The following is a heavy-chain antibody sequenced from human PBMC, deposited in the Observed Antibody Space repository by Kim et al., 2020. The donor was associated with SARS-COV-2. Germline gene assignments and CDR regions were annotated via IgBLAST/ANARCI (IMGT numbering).Heavy chain of an antibody. J-gene: IGHJ4*02. Sequence: KFQGRVTMTRNTSISTDYMELRSLRSEDTAVYYCARAVWFRELLPRYYFDYWGQGTLVTVSS. D-gene: IGHD3-10*01. CDR3: ARAVWFRELLPRYYFDY. V-gene: IGHV1-8*01.